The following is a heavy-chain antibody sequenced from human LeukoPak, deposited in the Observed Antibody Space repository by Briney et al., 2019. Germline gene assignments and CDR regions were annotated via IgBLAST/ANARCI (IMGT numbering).Heavy chain of an antibody. CDR2: IYHSGST. V-gene: IGHV4-38-2*02. J-gene: IGHJ3*02. Sequence: PSETLSLTCTVSGYSISTGYYWGWIRQPPGKGLEWIGSIYHSGSTYYNPSLKSRVTISVDTSKNQFSLKLSSVTAADTAVYYCARGGAYCGGDCYSSDAFDIWGQGTMVTVSS. D-gene: IGHD2-21*02. CDR3: ARGGAYCGGDCYSSDAFDI. CDR1: GYSISTGYY.